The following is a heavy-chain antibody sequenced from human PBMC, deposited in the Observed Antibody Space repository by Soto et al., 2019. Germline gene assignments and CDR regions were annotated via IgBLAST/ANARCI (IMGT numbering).Heavy chain of an antibody. J-gene: IGHJ6*02. D-gene: IGHD3-16*01. CDR3: ARDRPMGYGMDV. Sequence: GGSLRLSCAASGFTFRSYWMHWVRQAPGKGLVWVSRINSDGSSTSYADSVKGRFTISRDNAKNTLYLQMNSLRAEDTAVYYCARDRPMGYGMDVWGQGTTVTVS. V-gene: IGHV3-74*01. CDR2: INSDGSST. CDR1: GFTFRSYW.